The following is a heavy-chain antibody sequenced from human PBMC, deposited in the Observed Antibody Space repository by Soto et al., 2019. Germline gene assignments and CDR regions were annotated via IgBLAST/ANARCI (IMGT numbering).Heavy chain of an antibody. Sequence: ASVKVSCKASGYTFTGYYMHWVRQAPGQGREWMGWINPNSGGTNYAQKFQGRVTMTRDTSISTAYMELSRLRSDDTAVYYCAREMLAGIVVVPAASYYYYGMDVWGQGXTVTVYS. D-gene: IGHD2-2*01. CDR1: GYTFTGYY. CDR2: INPNSGGT. V-gene: IGHV1-2*02. J-gene: IGHJ6*02. CDR3: AREMLAGIVVVPAASYYYYGMDV.